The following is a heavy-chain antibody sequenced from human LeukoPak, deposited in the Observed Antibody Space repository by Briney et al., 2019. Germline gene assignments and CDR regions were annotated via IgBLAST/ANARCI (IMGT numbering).Heavy chain of an antibody. CDR2: ISAYNGNT. CDR3: ARYAGTDDY. J-gene: IGHJ4*02. D-gene: IGHD6-13*01. V-gene: IGHV1-18*01. CDR1: GYTFTSYG. Sequence: ASVKVSCKASGYTFTSYGISWVRQAPGQGLEWMGWISAYNGNTNYAQKLQGRVTVTTDTSTSTAYVELRSPRSDDTAVYYCARYAGTDDYWGQGTLVTVSS.